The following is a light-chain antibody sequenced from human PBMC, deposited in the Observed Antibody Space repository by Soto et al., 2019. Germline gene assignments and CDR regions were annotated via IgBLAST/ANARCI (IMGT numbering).Light chain of an antibody. J-gene: IGKJ5*01. Sequence: ELVLTQSPGTLSLSSGERATLSCRASQSVSSTYLAWYQQKPGQAPRLLIYAASNRAPGIPDRFSGSGSGTDFTLTISRLEPEDFAVYYCQQYGSSFITFGQGTRLEIK. V-gene: IGKV3-20*01. CDR1: QSVSSTY. CDR3: QQYGSSFIT. CDR2: AAS.